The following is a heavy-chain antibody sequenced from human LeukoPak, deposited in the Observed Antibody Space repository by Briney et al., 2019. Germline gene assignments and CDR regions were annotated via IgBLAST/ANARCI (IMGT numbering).Heavy chain of an antibody. CDR2: ISYDGSNK. CDR1: GFTFSSYG. J-gene: IGHJ4*02. D-gene: IGHD1-14*01. V-gene: IGHV3-30*18. CDR3: AKVGSGVDY. Sequence: GGSLRLSCAASGFTFSSYGMHWVRQAPGKGLEWVAVISYDGSNKYYADSVKGRFTISRDNSKNTLYLQMNSLRAEDTAVYYCAKVGSGVDYWGQGTLVTVSS.